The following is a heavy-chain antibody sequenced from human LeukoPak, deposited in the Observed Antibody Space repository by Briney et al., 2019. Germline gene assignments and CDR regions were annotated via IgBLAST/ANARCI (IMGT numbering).Heavy chain of an antibody. J-gene: IGHJ4*02. V-gene: IGHV1-2*02. CDR2: INPNGGGT. D-gene: IGHD3-22*01. CDR1: GYTFTGYY. Sequence: ASVKVSCKASGYTFTGYYMHWVRQAPGQGLEWMGWINPNGGGTNYAQKFQGRVTITRDTSISTAYMELSRLRSDDTAVYYCARVSGHYYDSSGYSYYFDYWGQGTLVTVSS. CDR3: ARVSGHYYDSSGYSYYFDY.